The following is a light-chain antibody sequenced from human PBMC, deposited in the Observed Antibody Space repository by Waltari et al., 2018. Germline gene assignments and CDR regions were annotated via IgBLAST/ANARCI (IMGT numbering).Light chain of an antibody. Sequence: DIQMTQSPFTLSASVGDRVTIPCRASQYISDSLAWYQQKPGKAPNVLIYKASSLESGVPSRFTGSRSGTEFTLTIASVQPDDFATYHGQQYDAYSFTFGAGTKLEIK. CDR2: KAS. J-gene: IGKJ4*01. CDR3: QQYDAYSFT. V-gene: IGKV1-5*03. CDR1: QYISDS.